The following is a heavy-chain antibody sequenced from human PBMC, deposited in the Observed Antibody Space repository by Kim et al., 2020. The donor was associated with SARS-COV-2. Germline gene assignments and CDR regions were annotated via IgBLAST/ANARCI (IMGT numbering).Heavy chain of an antibody. Sequence: GSLRLSCAASGFTFSSYAMSWVRQAPGKGLEWVSAISGSGGSTYYADSVKGRFTISRDNSKNTLYLQMNSLRAEDTAVYYCAKGGRGLAAAGTSRFDPWGQGTLVTVSS. D-gene: IGHD6-13*01. J-gene: IGHJ5*02. CDR1: GFTFSSYA. CDR3: AKGGRGLAAAGTSRFDP. CDR2: ISGSGGST. V-gene: IGHV3-23*01.